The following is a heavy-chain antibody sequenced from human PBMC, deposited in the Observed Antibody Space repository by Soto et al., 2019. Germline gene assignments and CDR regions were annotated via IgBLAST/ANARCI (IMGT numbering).Heavy chain of an antibody. CDR1: GGAVDSNSYY. Sequence: QVQLQESGPGLVKPSETLSLTCTVSGGAVDSNSYYWTWIRQPPGKGLAWIAYMYNSGTTKYNPSLQSRVTVSLDTPKNQFSLQLSSVTAADTAVYYCARPRSRDGYHAFDIWGPGTMVTVSS. CDR3: ARPRSRDGYHAFDI. V-gene: IGHV4-61*01. J-gene: IGHJ3*02. D-gene: IGHD6-19*01. CDR2: MYNSGTT.